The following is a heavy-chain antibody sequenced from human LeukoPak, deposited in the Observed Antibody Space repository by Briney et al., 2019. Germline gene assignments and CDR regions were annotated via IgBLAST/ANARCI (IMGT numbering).Heavy chain of an antibody. CDR3: ARVDYYDSSGSVDY. V-gene: IGHV4-59*08. J-gene: IGHJ4*02. D-gene: IGHD3-22*01. CDR2: IYYSGST. CDR1: GGSIRSYY. Sequence: SETLSLTCTVSGGSIRSYYWSWIRQPPGKGLEWIAYIYYSGSTYYNPSLKSRVTISVDTSKNQFSLKLSSVTAADTAVYYCARVDYYDSSGSVDYWGQGTLVTVSS.